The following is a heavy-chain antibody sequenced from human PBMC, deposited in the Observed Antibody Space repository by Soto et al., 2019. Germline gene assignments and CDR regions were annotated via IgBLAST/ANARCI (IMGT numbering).Heavy chain of an antibody. CDR3: ARSGGSCYSCYYYYYGIDV. D-gene: IGHD2-15*01. CDR2: IIPIFGTA. J-gene: IGHJ6*02. Sequence: SVKVSCKASGGTFSSDAISWVRQAPGQGLEWMGGIIPIFGTANYAQKFQGRVTITADESTSTAYMELSSLRSEDTAVYYCARSGGSCYSCYYYYYGIDVWGQGTTVTVSS. CDR1: GGTFSSDA. V-gene: IGHV1-69*13.